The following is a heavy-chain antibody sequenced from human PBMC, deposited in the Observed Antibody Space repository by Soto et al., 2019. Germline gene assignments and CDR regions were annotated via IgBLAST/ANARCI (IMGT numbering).Heavy chain of an antibody. CDR2: IFSNDEK. Sequence: QVTVKESGPVLVKPTETLTLTCTVSGFSLSNAGLGVSWIRQPPGKALEWLAHIFSNDEKSSSTSLKSRLTISKYTSQSPVVLTRTNMDPVDTATYYCASTYSTSWYWFDPWGQGTLVTVSS. V-gene: IGHV2-26*04. CDR3: ASTYSTSWYWFDP. J-gene: IGHJ5*02. CDR1: GFSLSNAGLG. D-gene: IGHD6-13*01.